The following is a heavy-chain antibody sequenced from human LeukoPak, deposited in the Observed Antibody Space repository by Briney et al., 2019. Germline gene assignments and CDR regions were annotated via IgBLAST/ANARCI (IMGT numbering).Heavy chain of an antibody. CDR2: IYYSGST. J-gene: IGHJ4*02. CDR3: ARRLGITIFGVVIDDYFDY. V-gene: IGHV4-39*01. CDR1: GGSISSSSYY. D-gene: IGHD3-3*01. Sequence: SETLSLTCTVSGGSISSSSYYWGWLRQPPGKGLEWIGSIYYSGSTYYNPSLKSRVTISVDTSKNQFSLKLSSVTAADTAVYYCARRLGITIFGVVIDDYFDYWGQGTLVTVSS.